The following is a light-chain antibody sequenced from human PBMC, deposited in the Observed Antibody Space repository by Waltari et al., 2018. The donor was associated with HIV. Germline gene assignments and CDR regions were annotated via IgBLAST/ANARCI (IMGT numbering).Light chain of an antibody. CDR1: SSDVGNYNL. CDR3: CSYSGRSTYWV. Sequence: QSALTQPASLSGSPGQSITIPCTGTSSDVGNYNLVPWYQQHPGHAPKLSIYEVNKRPSGVSNRFSGSKSGNTASLTIFGLQPEDGADYYCCSYSGRSTYWVFGGGTKLTVL. J-gene: IGLJ3*02. V-gene: IGLV2-23*02. CDR2: EVN.